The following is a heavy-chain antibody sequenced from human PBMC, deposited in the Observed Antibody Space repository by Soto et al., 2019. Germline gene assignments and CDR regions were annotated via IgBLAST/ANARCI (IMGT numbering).Heavy chain of an antibody. CDR3: ARDTECSGCWYFDL. CDR2: ISYDGSNK. V-gene: IGHV3-30-3*01. J-gene: IGHJ2*01. CDR1: GFTFSSYA. Sequence: VQLVESGGGVVQPGRSLRLSCAASGFTFSSYAMHWVRQAPGKGLEWVAVISYDGSNKYYADSVKGRFTISRDNSKNTLYLQMNSLRAEDTAVYYCARDTECSGCWYFDLWGRGTLVTVSS. D-gene: IGHD3-10*02.